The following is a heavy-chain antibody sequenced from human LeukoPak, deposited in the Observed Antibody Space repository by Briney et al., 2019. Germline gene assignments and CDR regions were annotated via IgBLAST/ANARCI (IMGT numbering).Heavy chain of an antibody. CDR3: ASFGVVAPYYYYYYMDV. CDR1: GYTFTSYD. CDR2: MNPNSGNT. Sequence: GASVKVSCKASGYTFTSYDINWVRQATGQGLEWMGWMNPNSGNTGYAQKFQGRVTMTRNTSISTAYMELSSLRSEDTAVYYCASFGVVAPYYYYYYMDVWGKGTTVTISS. V-gene: IGHV1-8*01. J-gene: IGHJ6*03. D-gene: IGHD2-15*01.